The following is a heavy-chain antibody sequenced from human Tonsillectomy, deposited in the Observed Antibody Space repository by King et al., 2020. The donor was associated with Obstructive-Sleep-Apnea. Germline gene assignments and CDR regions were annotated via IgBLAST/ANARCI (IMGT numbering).Heavy chain of an antibody. V-gene: IGHV4-59*01. D-gene: IGHD3-3*01. CDR3: AREGDLSAYYTDYFDY. Sequence: LPLQESGPGLVKPSETLSLTCTVSGGSMKNFYWSWIRQPPGKGLEWIGYIYYTGSTNYNPSLNSRVTISVDTSKNQFSLDLTSVTTADTAVYFCAREGDLSAYYTDYFDYWGQGILVTVSS. J-gene: IGHJ4*02. CDR1: GGSMKNFY. CDR2: IYYTGST.